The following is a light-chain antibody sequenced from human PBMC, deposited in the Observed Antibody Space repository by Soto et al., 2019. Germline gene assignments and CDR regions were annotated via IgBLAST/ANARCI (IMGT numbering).Light chain of an antibody. V-gene: IGKV2-30*01. J-gene: IGKJ1*01. CDR2: QVS. Sequence: VLTQSPLSLSVTLGQPASISCRSSQSLIYSNCNTYLQWYPQRPGQSPRRLIYQVSIRDSVVPDRFSRSGSGSGTDFTLKISRVEAEDVGVYYCMEGTPSFGQGTKVEIK. CDR1: QSLIYSNCNTY. CDR3: MEGTPS.